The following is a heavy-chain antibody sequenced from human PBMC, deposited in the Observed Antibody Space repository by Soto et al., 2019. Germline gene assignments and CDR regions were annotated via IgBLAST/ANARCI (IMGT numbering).Heavy chain of an antibody. D-gene: IGHD3-10*01. CDR3: ARVPYYGSGSYYYYYGMDV. CDR1: GGSISSYY. J-gene: IGHJ6*02. V-gene: IGHV4-59*01. Sequence: QVQLQESGPGLVKPSETLSLTCTVSGGSISSYYWSWIRQPPGKGLEWIGYIYYSGSTNYNPSLKSRVTISVDTSKNQFSLKLSSVTAADTAVYYCARVPYYGSGSYYYYYGMDVWGQGTTFTVSS. CDR2: IYYSGST.